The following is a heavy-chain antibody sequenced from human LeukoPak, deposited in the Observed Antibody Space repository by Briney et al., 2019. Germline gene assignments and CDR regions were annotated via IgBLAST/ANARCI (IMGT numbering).Heavy chain of an antibody. D-gene: IGHD4-17*01. J-gene: IGHJ4*02. CDR1: GFTFSSYW. CDR3: ASPAYGDYALFDY. CDR2: IKQDGSER. V-gene: IGHV3-7*01. Sequence: GGSLRLSSAASGFTFSSYWMSWVRQAPGKGLEWVANIKQDGSERYYVDSVKGRFTIFKDNAKNSLYLQMNSLRAEDTAVYYCASPAYGDYALFDYWGQGTLVTVSS.